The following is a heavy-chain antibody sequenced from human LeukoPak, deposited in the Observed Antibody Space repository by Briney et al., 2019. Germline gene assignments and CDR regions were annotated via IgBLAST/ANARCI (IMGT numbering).Heavy chain of an antibody. CDR2: INPSGGST. Sequence: WASVKVSCKASGYTFTSYYMHWVRQAPGQGLEWMGIINPSGGSTSYAQKFQGRVTMTRDMSTSTVYMELSSLRSEDTAVYYCARDYIDDYGDYWGQGTLVTVSS. CDR3: ARDYIDDYGDY. V-gene: IGHV1-46*01. CDR1: GYTFTSYY. J-gene: IGHJ4*02.